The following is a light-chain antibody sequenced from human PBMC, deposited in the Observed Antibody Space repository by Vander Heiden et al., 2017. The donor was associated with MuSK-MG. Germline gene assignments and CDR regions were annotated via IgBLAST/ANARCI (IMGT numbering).Light chain of an antibody. V-gene: IGLV3-1*01. CDR2: QDG. CDR3: QAWDSRTGVV. J-gene: IGLJ2*01. Sequence: SYELTQPPSVSVSQGPTASIAWSGDTLGNKYGCWYQQKPGQSPVLVIYQDGQRPSGIPERFSGSNSGNTATLTISGTQAMDEGDYYCQAWDSRTGVVFGGGTKLTCL. CDR1: TLGNKY.